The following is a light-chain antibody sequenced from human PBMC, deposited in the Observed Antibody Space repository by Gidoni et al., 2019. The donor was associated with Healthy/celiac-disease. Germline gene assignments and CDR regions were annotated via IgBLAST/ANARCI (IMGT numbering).Light chain of an antibody. Sequence: QSALTQPASVSGSPGPSITISCTGPSSDVGGYNYVSWYQQHPGKAPKLMIYDVSNRPSGVSNRFSGSKSGNTASLTISGLQAEDEADYYCSSYTSSSTFYVFGTGTKVTVL. V-gene: IGLV2-14*01. CDR2: DVS. CDR3: SSYTSSSTFYV. J-gene: IGLJ1*01. CDR1: SSDVGGYNY.